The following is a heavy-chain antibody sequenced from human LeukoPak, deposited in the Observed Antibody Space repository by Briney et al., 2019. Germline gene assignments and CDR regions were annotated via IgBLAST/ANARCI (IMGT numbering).Heavy chain of an antibody. J-gene: IGHJ4*02. CDR2: IKSKADGGTT. CDR3: TDPPTSL. V-gene: IGHV3-15*01. CDR1: RFNFTNAW. D-gene: IGHD1-1*01. Sequence: PGESLRLSCAASRFNFTNAWVSWVRRAPGKGLEWLGRIKSKADGGTTLHATSVEDRFAISRDDSINTLYLQMNSLKIEDTAVYYCTDPPTSLWGQGILVTVSS.